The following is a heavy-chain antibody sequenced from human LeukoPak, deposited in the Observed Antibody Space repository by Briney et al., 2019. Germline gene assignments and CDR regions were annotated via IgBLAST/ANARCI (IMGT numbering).Heavy chain of an antibody. V-gene: IGHV1-3*04. CDR3: ARGVATNRYYSDY. CDR1: GYTFTRYT. Sequence: ASVKVSCKTSGYTFTRYTIHWMRQAPGQGLEWMGWINTDNGNTKYPQQFQGRVTSIRDTSASTAYMELSSLRSEDTAVYSCARGVATNRYYSDYWGQGTLVTVSS. CDR2: INTDNGNT. D-gene: IGHD5-12*01. J-gene: IGHJ4*02.